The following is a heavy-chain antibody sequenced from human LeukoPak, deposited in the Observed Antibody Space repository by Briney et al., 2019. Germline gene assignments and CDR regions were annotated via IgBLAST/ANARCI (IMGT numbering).Heavy chain of an antibody. CDR1: GFTFSDYY. CDR3: AREGSTPGARGILSQDAYYFDY. V-gene: IGHV3-11*01. D-gene: IGHD2-15*01. Sequence: PGGSLRLSCAPSGFTFSDYYISWIRQAPGKGLEWVSYIISSGSTIYYADSVKCRFTISRDNAKNSLYLQMNSLRAEDTAVYYCAREGSTPGARGILSQDAYYFDYWGQGTLVTVSS. CDR2: IISSGSTI. J-gene: IGHJ4*02.